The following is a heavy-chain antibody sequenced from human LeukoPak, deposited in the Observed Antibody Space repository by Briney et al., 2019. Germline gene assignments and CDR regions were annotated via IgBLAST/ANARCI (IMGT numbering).Heavy chain of an antibody. V-gene: IGHV3-48*01. CDR3: ASEDQPHYDIFPIDY. CDR1: GFTFSSYS. J-gene: IGHJ4*02. Sequence: PGGSLRLSCAASGFTFSSYSMNWVRQAPGKGLEWVSYISSSSSTIYYADSVKGRFTISRDNAKNSLYLQMNSLRAEDTAVYYCASEDQPHYDIFPIDYWGQGTLVTVSS. D-gene: IGHD3-9*01. CDR2: ISSSSSTI.